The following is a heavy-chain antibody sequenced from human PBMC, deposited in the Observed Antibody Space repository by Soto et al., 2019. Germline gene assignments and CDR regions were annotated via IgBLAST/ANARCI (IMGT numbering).Heavy chain of an antibody. J-gene: IGHJ4*02. Sequence: QVQLQESGPGLVKPSQTLSLTCTVSGGSISSGSYYWSWIRQHPGKGLEWIGYIYYSGSTYYNPSLKGRVTITVDTSKNQVSLKVSSVTAADTAVYYCAGGYCSGGSCYGGAYWGQGTLVTVSS. V-gene: IGHV4-31*03. CDR2: IYYSGST. CDR3: AGGYCSGGSCYGGAY. D-gene: IGHD2-15*01. CDR1: GGSISSGSYY.